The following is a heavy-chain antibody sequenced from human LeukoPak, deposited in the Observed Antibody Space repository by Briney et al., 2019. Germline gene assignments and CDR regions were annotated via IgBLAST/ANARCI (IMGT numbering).Heavy chain of an antibody. CDR1: GGTFSSYA. Sequence: SVKVSCKASGGTFSSYAISWVRQAPGQGLEWMGRIIPILGIANYAQKFQGRVTITADKSTSTAYMELSSLRSEDTAVYYCARDGSAGDYAVSWFDPWGQGTLVTVSS. J-gene: IGHJ5*02. D-gene: IGHD4-17*01. V-gene: IGHV1-69*04. CDR2: IIPILGIA. CDR3: ARDGSAGDYAVSWFDP.